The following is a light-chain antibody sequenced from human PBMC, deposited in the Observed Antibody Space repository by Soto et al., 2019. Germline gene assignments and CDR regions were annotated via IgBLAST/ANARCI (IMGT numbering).Light chain of an antibody. CDR2: AAS. J-gene: IGKJ5*01. CDR3: QQYYSYPLT. Sequence: IRRTQSPSSLSASTGDRVTVTCRASQGISSYLAWYQQKPGKAPKLLSYAASTLQSGVPSRFSGSGSGTDFTLTISCLQSEDFATYYCQQYYSYPLTFGQRTLLEIK. CDR1: QGISSY. V-gene: IGKV1-8*01.